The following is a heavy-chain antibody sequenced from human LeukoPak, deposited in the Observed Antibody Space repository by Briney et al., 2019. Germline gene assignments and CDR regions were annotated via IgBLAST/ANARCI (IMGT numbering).Heavy chain of an antibody. V-gene: IGHV3-21*01. D-gene: IGHD3-22*01. CDR1: GFTFSSYS. Sequence: GGSLRLSCAASGFTFSSYSMNWVRQAPGKGLEWVSFIDTSAAYIYYGDSMRGRFTISRDNAKNSLYLQMNSLRAEDTALYYCARVGGSGFYLRVDYWGQGTLVTVSS. CDR3: ARVGGSGFYLRVDY. CDR2: IDTSAAYI. J-gene: IGHJ4*02.